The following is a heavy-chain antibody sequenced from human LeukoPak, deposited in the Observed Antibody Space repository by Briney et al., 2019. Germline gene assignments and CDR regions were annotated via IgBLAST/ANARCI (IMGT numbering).Heavy chain of an antibody. CDR1: GGSFSGYY. D-gene: IGHD3-3*01. Sequence: SETLSLTCAVYGGSFSGYYWSWIRQPPGKGLEWIGEINHSGSTNYNPSLKSRVTISVDTSKNQFSLKLSSVTAADTAVYYCASCITIFGVVTPGDIWGQGTMVTVSS. CDR2: INHSGST. CDR3: ASCITIFGVVTPGDI. J-gene: IGHJ3*02. V-gene: IGHV4-34*01.